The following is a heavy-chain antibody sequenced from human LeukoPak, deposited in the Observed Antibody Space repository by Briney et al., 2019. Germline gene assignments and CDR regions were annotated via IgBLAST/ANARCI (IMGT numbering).Heavy chain of an antibody. V-gene: IGHV4-59*08. CDR2: IHNSGST. CDR1: GGSISSHY. Sequence: SETLSLTCIVSGGSISSHYWSWIRQPPGKGLEWIGYIHNSGSTKYNPSLKSRLTISLDTSKNHFSLNLTSVTAADTAVYYCAGLINYYGDTGYSGDAFDVWGQGTMVPVSS. J-gene: IGHJ3*01. CDR3: AGLINYYGDTGYSGDAFDV. D-gene: IGHD3-10*01.